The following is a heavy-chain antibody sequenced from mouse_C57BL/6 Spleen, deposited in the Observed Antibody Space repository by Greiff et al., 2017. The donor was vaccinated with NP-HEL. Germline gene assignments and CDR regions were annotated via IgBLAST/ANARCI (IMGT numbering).Heavy chain of an antibody. Sequence: VQLKESGPELVKPGASVKMSCKASGYTFTDYNMHWVKQSHGKSLEWIGYINPNNGGTSYNQKFKGKATLTVNKSSSTAYMELRSLTSEDSAVYYCARNGYDRAWFAYWGQGTLVTVSA. D-gene: IGHD2-2*01. CDR2: INPNNGGT. CDR3: ARNGYDRAWFAY. CDR1: GYTFTDYN. V-gene: IGHV1-22*01. J-gene: IGHJ3*01.